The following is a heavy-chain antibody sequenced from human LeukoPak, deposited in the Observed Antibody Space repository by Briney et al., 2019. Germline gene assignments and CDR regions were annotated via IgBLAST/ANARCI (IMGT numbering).Heavy chain of an antibody. V-gene: IGHV1-24*01. CDR3: AILPWELREYYFDY. D-gene: IGHD1-26*01. CDR1: GYTLTELS. J-gene: IGHJ4*02. CDR2: FDPEDGET. Sequence: ASVKVSCKVSGYTLTELSMHWVRQAPGKGLEWMGGFDPEDGETIYAQKFRGRVTMTEDTSTDTAYMELSSLRSEDTAVYYCAILPWELREYYFDYWGQGTLVTVSS.